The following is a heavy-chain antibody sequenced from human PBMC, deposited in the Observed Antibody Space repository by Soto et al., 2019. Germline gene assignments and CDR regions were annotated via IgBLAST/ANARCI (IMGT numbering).Heavy chain of an antibody. CDR3: ANSRVSMVRALFIIPNY. D-gene: IGHD3-10*01. V-gene: IGHV3-23*01. CDR2: ISGHGDAT. CDR1: GFPFTGYA. J-gene: IGHJ4*02. Sequence: EVQLLESGGGLVQPGGSLRLSCAASGFPFTGYAMSWVRQAPGKGLEWVSAISGHGDATFYAGSVKGRFTIPSNNSKNATYLHMVSLRADHTALYYCANSRVSMVRALFIIPNYWGQGALVTVPS.